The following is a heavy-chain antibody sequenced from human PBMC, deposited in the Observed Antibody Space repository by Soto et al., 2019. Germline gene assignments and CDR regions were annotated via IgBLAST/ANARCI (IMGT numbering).Heavy chain of an antibody. Sequence: SETLSLTCTVSGGSISSGGYYWSWIRQHPGKGLEWIGYIYYSGSTYYNPSLKSRVTISVDTSKNQFSLKLSSVTAADTAVYYCARDRVGSGSYSSHYYYGMDVWGQGTTVTVSS. J-gene: IGHJ6*02. CDR3: ARDRVGSGSYSSHYYYGMDV. CDR2: IYYSGST. CDR1: GGSISSGGYY. D-gene: IGHD3-10*01. V-gene: IGHV4-31*03.